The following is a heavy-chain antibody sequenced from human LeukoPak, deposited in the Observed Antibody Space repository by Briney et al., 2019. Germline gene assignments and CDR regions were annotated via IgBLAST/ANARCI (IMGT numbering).Heavy chain of an antibody. CDR1: GFTFSSYA. V-gene: IGHV3-23*01. D-gene: IGHD3-10*01. J-gene: IGHJ6*02. Sequence: GGSLRLSCAASGFTFSSYAMSWVRQPPGKGLEWVSAISGSGGSTYYADSVKGRFTISRDNSKNTLYLQMNSLRAEDTAVYYCAKDFSPYGSATPVWGQGTTVTVSS. CDR2: ISGSGGST. CDR3: AKDFSPYGSATPV.